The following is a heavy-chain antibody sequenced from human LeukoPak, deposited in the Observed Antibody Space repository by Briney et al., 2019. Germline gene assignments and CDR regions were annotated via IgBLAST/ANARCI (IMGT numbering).Heavy chain of an antibody. V-gene: IGHV3-21*01. Sequence: PGGSLRLSCAASGFTFITYSMNWVRQAPGKGLEWVSSISSSGSDIYYADSVKGRFTISRDNAKNSLYLQMNSLRAEDTAVYYCARDRSFQAFDPWGQGTLVTVSS. CDR3: ARDRSFQAFDP. J-gene: IGHJ5*02. CDR2: ISSSGSDI. CDR1: GFTFITYS. D-gene: IGHD6-19*01.